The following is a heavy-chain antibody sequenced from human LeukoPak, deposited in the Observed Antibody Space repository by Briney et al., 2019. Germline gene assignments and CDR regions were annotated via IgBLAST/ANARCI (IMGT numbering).Heavy chain of an antibody. J-gene: IGHJ5*02. Sequence: GGSLRLSWAASGFTFSSYGMHWVRQAPGKGLGWVAVISYDGSNKNYADSVKGRFTISRDNSKNTLYLQMNSLRAEDTAVYYCARAFGESDYNWFDPWGQGTLVTVSS. CDR2: ISYDGSNK. CDR1: GFTFSSYG. D-gene: IGHD3-10*01. CDR3: ARAFGESDYNWFDP. V-gene: IGHV3-30*03.